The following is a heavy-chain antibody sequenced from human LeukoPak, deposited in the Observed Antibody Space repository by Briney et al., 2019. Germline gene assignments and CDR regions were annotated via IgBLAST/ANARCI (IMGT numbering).Heavy chain of an antibody. CDR1: GFTFSSYC. CDR3: ATNGGGSYYFDY. J-gene: IGHJ4*02. V-gene: IGHV3-33*01. Sequence: HPGRSLRLSCAASGFTFSSYCMPWVRQPPGKGLEWVADIWYDGSKKYYADSVKGRFTFSRDTSKNTLYLQMNSLRAEDTALYYCATNGGGSYYFDYWGQGTLVTVSS. D-gene: IGHD3-16*01. CDR2: IWYDGSKK.